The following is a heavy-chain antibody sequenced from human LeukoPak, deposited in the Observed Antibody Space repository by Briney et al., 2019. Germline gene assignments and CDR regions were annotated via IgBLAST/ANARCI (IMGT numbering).Heavy chain of an antibody. V-gene: IGHV3-20*04. Sequence: GGSLRLSCAASGFTFSSYGMSWVRQAPGKGLEWVSGMSWNSGSIGYADSVKGRFTISRDNAKNSLYLQMNSLRAEDTAVYYCARDDKIYSSSWFYYFDYWGQGTLVTVSS. CDR1: GFTFSSYG. CDR2: MSWNSGSI. CDR3: ARDDKIYSSSWFYYFDY. J-gene: IGHJ4*02. D-gene: IGHD6-13*01.